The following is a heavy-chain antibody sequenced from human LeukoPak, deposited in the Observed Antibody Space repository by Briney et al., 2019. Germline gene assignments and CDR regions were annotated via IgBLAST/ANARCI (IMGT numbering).Heavy chain of an antibody. CDR1: GFTFSSYG. V-gene: IGHV3-33*06. J-gene: IGHJ4*02. CDR3: AKRIRGYYDILTD. CDR2: IWYDGSNK. Sequence: GGSLRLSCAASGFTFSSYGMHWVRQAPGKGLEWVAVIWYDGSNKYYADSVKGRFTISRDNSKNTLYLQMNSLRAEDTAVYYCAKRIRGYYDILTDWGQGTLVTVSS. D-gene: IGHD3-9*01.